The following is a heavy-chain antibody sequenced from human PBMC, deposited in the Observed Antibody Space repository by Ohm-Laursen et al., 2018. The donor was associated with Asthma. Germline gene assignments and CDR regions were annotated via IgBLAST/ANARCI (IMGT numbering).Heavy chain of an antibody. CDR3: ARDRGGDRSFDY. CDR1: GFTFSSYI. CDR2: ISSSSSTI. J-gene: IGHJ4*02. D-gene: IGHD2-21*02. V-gene: IGHV3-48*02. Sequence: GSLRLSCSASGFTFSSYIMNWVRQAPGKGLEWVSYISSSSSTIYYADSVKGRFTISRDNAKNSLYLQMSSLRDEDTAVYYCARDRGGDRSFDYWGQGTLVTVSS.